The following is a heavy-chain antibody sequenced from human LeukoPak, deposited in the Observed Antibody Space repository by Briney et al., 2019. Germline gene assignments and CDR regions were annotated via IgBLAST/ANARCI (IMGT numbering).Heavy chain of an antibody. V-gene: IGHV4-39*07. CDR2: VYHSGST. Sequence: PSETLSLTCTVSGGSISSSSYYWGWIRQPPGKGLEWIGSVYHSGSTYYHPSLKSRVTISVDTSKNQFSLKVSSVTATDTAVYYCARAFYSSSWNHKEDFFDFWGQGTLVTVSS. CDR1: GGSISSSSYY. J-gene: IGHJ4*02. CDR3: ARAFYSSSWNHKEDFFDF. D-gene: IGHD6-13*01.